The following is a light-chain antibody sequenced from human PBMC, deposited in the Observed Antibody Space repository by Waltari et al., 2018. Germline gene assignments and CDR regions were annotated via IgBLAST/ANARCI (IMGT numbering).Light chain of an antibody. Sequence: QSVLTQPPSVSGAPGQRVTISCTGSNSHVGAGFDVPWYQQLPGTAPKLLIYGNTNRPSGVPDRFSGSKSGTSASLAITGLQAEDEADYYCQSYDSSLSDSVFGGGTKLTVL. CDR2: GNT. CDR1: NSHVGAGFD. J-gene: IGLJ2*01. CDR3: QSYDSSLSDSV. V-gene: IGLV1-40*01.